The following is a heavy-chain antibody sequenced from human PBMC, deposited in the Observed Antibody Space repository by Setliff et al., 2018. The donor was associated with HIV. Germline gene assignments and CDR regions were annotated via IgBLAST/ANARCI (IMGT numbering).Heavy chain of an antibody. CDR3: AREPGNSGYMEAYYFDY. J-gene: IGHJ4*02. Sequence: GASVKVSCKASGGTFSSYAISWVRQAPGQELEWMGGIIPIFGTANYAQKFQGRVTITADESTSTAYMELSSLRSEDTAVYYCAREPGNSGYMEAYYFDYWGQGTLVTVSS. CDR2: IIPIFGTA. CDR1: GGTFSSYA. D-gene: IGHD5-12*01. V-gene: IGHV1-69*13.